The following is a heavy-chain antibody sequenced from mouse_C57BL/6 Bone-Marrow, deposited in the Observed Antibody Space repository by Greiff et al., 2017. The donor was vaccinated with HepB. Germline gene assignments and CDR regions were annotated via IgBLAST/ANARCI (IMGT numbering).Heavy chain of an antibody. D-gene: IGHD1-1*01. V-gene: IGHV1-72*01. CDR1: GYTFTSYW. CDR3: ARRDGSWDFDV. CDR2: IDPNSGGT. J-gene: IGHJ1*03. Sequence: VQLQQPGAELVKPGASVKLSCAASGYTFTSYWMPWVRQRPGRGLEWIGRIDPNSGGTKYTEKFKSKATLTVDNPSSTAYMQLSSLTSEDAAVYYCARRDGSWDFDVWGTGTTVTASS.